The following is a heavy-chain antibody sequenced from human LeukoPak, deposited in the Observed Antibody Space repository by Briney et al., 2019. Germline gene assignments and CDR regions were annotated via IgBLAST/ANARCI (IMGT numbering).Heavy chain of an antibody. V-gene: IGHV4-4*07. CDR2: IYTSGST. J-gene: IGHJ5*02. D-gene: IGHD3-3*01. CDR3: ARDQPSYYDFWSGYFRPASEYNWFDP. CDR1: GGSISSYY. Sequence: SETLSLTCTVSGGSISSYYWSWIRQPAGKGLEWIGRIYTSGSTNYNPSLKSRVTMSVDTSKSQFSLKLSSVTAADTAVYYCARDQPSYYDFWSGYFRPASEYNWFDPWGQGTLVTVSS.